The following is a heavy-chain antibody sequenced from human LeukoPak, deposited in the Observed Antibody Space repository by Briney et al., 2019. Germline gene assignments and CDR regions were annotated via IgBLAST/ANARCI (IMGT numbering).Heavy chain of an antibody. CDR2: IYSRGNT. CDR1: GVSISSGSNY. V-gene: IGHV4-39*07. CDR3: ARGSYYYYYDSSGYEGTGFDY. D-gene: IGHD3-22*01. J-gene: IGHJ4*02. Sequence: SETLSLTCSVSGVSISSGSNYWGWIRQPPGKTLEWIGSIYSRGNTYYNPSLKSRVIILIDTAKNHFSLNLSSVTAADTAVYYCARGSYYYYYDSSGYEGTGFDYWGQGTLVTVSS.